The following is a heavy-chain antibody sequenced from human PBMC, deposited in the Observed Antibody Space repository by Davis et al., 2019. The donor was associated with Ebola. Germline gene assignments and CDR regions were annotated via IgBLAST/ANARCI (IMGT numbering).Heavy chain of an antibody. CDR1: GYTFTDYY. CDR2: INPNSGGT. D-gene: IGHD6-19*01. V-gene: IGHV1-2*06. Sequence: ASVKVSCKASGYTFTDYYMHWVRQAPGQGLEWMGRINPNSGGTNYAQKFQGRVTITMDTSASTAYMELSSLRSEDTAVYYCARATFRYNSGWYADYWGQGTLVTVSS. CDR3: ARATFRYNSGWYADY. J-gene: IGHJ4*02.